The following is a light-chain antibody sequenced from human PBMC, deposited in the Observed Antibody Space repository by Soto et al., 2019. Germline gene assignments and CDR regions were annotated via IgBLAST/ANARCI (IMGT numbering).Light chain of an antibody. CDR3: CSYAGSYTYV. Sequence: QAVLTQPRSVSGSPGQSVTISCTETSGDVGGYNYVSWYQQHPGKAPKLMIYDVSKRPSGVPDRFSGSKSGNTASLTISGLQAEDEADYYCCSYAGSYTYVFGTGTKVTVL. V-gene: IGLV2-11*01. J-gene: IGLJ1*01. CDR1: SGDVGGYNY. CDR2: DVS.